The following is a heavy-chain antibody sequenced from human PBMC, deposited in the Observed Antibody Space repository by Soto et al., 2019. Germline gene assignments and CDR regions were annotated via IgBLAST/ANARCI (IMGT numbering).Heavy chain of an antibody. CDR1: GYSFAGSA. Sequence: QVQFVQSGAEVKKPGASLKVSCKTSGYSFAGSAIHWVRQAPGQSLEWMGWINGGTGQTKYSQKFQGRVHITRAIAATTVAIDLTSLRSEDTAIYFCASDFWSGYYSYWGQGTMVTVSS. V-gene: IGHV1-3*01. CDR2: INGGTGQT. CDR3: ASDFWSGYYSY. D-gene: IGHD3-3*01. J-gene: IGHJ4*02.